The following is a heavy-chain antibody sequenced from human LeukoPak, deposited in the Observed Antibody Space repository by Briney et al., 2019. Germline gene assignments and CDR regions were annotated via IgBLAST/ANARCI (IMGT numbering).Heavy chain of an antibody. J-gene: IGHJ5*02. V-gene: IGHV1-46*01. CDR2: INPSGGST. Sequence: ASVKVSCKASGYTFTSYYMHWVRQAPGQGLERMGIINPSGGSTSYVQKFQGRVTMTRDTSTSTVYMELSSLRSEDTAVYYCARDRPRITMVRGVFDPWGQGTLVTVSS. CDR1: GYTFTSYY. D-gene: IGHD3-10*01. CDR3: ARDRPRITMVRGVFDP.